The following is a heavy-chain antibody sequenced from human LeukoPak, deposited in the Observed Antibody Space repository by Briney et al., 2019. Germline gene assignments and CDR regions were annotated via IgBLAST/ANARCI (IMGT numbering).Heavy chain of an antibody. V-gene: IGHV3-23*01. CDR3: AKDHYDILTGYPTGVDY. CDR2: ISGSGGST. CDR1: GFTFDDYG. J-gene: IGHJ4*02. Sequence: GGSLRLSCAASGFTFDDYGMSWVRQAPGKGLEWVSGISGSGGSTYYADSVKGRFTISRDNSKNTLYLQMNSLRAEDTALYYCAKDHYDILTGYPTGVDYWGQGTLVTVSS. D-gene: IGHD3-9*01.